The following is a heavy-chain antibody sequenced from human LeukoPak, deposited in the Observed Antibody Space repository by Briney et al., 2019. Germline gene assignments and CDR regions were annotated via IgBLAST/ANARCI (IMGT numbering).Heavy chain of an antibody. CDR3: ARDQGYDSSGYALDY. D-gene: IGHD3-22*01. CDR1: GFTFSSYA. Sequence: GRSLRLSCAASGFTFSSYAMHWVRHAPGKGLEWVAVISYDGSNKYYADSVKGRFTISRDNSKNTLYLQMNSLRAEDTAVYYCARDQGYDSSGYALDYWGQGTLVTVSS. CDR2: ISYDGSNK. J-gene: IGHJ4*02. V-gene: IGHV3-30-3*01.